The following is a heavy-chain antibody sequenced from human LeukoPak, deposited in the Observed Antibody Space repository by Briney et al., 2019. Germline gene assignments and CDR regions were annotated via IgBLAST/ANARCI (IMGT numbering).Heavy chain of an antibody. J-gene: IGHJ4*02. Sequence: SQTLSLTCTVSGGSISSGSYYWSWIRQPPGKGLEWIGRIYTSGSTNYNPSLKSRVTISVDTSKNQFSLKLSSVTAADTAVYYCARVAYYYDSSGYEALVFDYWGQGTLVTVSS. V-gene: IGHV4-61*02. CDR1: GGSISSGSYY. CDR2: IYTSGST. D-gene: IGHD3-22*01. CDR3: ARVAYYYDSSGYEALVFDY.